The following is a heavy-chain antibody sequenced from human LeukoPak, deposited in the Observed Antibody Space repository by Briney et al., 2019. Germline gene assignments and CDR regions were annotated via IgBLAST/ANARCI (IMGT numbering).Heavy chain of an antibody. D-gene: IGHD3-22*01. Sequence: GGSLRLSCAASGFRFSDYWMTWVRQAPGKGLECVANIKTDGSAKYYPDSVKGRFTVSRDNAKNSLYLQMNNMRVEDTAIYYCTKDLSHDSSGWGQGSLVTV. CDR2: IKTDGSAK. V-gene: IGHV3-7*01. J-gene: IGHJ4*02. CDR3: TKDLSHDSSG. CDR1: GFRFSDYW.